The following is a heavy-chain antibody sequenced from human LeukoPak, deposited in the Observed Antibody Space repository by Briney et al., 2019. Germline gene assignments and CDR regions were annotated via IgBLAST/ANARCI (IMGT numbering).Heavy chain of an antibody. J-gene: IGHJ6*03. CDR2: ISGGGETT. CDR3: ARVGWNSGYDLRYYYYYYMDV. V-gene: IGHV3-23*01. D-gene: IGHD5-12*01. Sequence: GGSLRLSCAASGFTISTFAMGWVRQVPEKGLEWVSFISGGGETTYYTDSVKGRFTISRDNSRNMLYLQMNSLRAEDTAVYYCARVGWNSGYDLRYYYYYYMDVWGKGTTVAISS. CDR1: GFTISTFA.